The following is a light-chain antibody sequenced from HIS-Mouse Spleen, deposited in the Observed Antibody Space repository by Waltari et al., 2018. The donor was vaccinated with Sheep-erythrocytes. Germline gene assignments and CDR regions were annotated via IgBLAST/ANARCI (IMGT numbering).Light chain of an antibody. Sequence: SALTQPASVSGSPGQSITISCTGTSSHVGSYTLVSWYQQHPGKAPKLMIYEGSKRPSGVSNRFSGSKSGNTASLTISGLQAEDEADYYCCSYAGSSTPWVFGGGTKLTVL. CDR1: SSHVGSYTL. V-gene: IGLV2-23*01. CDR2: EGS. CDR3: CSYAGSSTPWV. J-gene: IGLJ3*02.